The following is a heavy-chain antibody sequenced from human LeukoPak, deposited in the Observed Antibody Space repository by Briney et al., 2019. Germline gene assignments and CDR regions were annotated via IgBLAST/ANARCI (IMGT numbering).Heavy chain of an antibody. Sequence: ASVKVSCKASGYTFNSYGISWVRQAPGQGLELMGWISAHNGNTNYAQKLQGRVTMTTDTSTSTAYMELRSLRSDDTAVYYCARGTPIWDYDSSGYMIGWGQGTLVTVSS. J-gene: IGHJ1*01. CDR3: ARGTPIWDYDSSGYMIG. D-gene: IGHD3-22*01. CDR2: ISAHNGNT. CDR1: GYTFNSYG. V-gene: IGHV1-18*01.